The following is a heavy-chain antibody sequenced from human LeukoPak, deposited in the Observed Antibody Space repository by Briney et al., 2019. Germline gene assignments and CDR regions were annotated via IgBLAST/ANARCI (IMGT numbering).Heavy chain of an antibody. D-gene: IGHD2-15*01. CDR1: GYTFTSYD. CDR2: ISPHNGNT. V-gene: IGHV1-18*01. CDR3: ARERYCSGGSCYSGALDT. J-gene: IGHJ3*02. Sequence: ASVKVSCKASGYTFTSYDINWVRQAPAPRLERMGWISPHNGNTDYAQKFQGRVTMTTDTSTSTAYMELRSLRSDDRAVYYCARERYCSGGSCYSGALDTWGQGTMVTVSS.